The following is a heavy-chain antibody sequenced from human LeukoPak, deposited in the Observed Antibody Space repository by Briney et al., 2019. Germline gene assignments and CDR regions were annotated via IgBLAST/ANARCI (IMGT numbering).Heavy chain of an antibody. CDR2: FDPEDGET. J-gene: IGHJ4*02. CDR1: GYTLTELS. V-gene: IGHV1-24*01. CDR3: ATAPLYDSSGSD. Sequence: ASVRVSCKVSGYTLTELSMHWVRQAPGKGLEWMGGFDPEDGETIYAQKFQGRVTMTEDTSTDTAYMELSSLRSEDTAVYYCATAPLYDSSGSDWGQGTLVTVSS. D-gene: IGHD3-22*01.